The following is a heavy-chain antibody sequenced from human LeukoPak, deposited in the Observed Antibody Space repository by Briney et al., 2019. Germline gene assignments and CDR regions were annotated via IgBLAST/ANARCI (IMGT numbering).Heavy chain of an antibody. J-gene: IGHJ3*02. CDR3: ARDLGGNAFDI. D-gene: IGHD3-16*01. V-gene: IGHV3-66*01. CDR1: GFTLSRYS. Sequence: PGGSLRLSSAASGFTLSRYSMNWVRQAPGKGLEWVSVIYSGGSTYYADSVKGRFSISRDNSKNTLYLQMNSLRAEDTAVYYCARDLGGNAFDIWGQGTMVTVSS. CDR2: IYSGGST.